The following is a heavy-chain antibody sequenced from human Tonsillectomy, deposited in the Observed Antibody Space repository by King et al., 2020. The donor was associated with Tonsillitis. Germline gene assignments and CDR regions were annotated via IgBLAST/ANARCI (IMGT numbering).Heavy chain of an antibody. V-gene: IGHV4-59*01. Sequence: QLQESGPGLVKPSETLSLTCTVSGGSISSYYWSWIRQPPGKGLEWIGYIYYSGSTNYNPSLKSRVTISVDTSKNQFSLKLSSVTAADTAVYYCARDVSVYGDYGNWFDPWGKGTLVTVSS. J-gene: IGHJ5*02. CDR1: GGSISSYY. D-gene: IGHD4-17*01. CDR2: IYYSGST. CDR3: ARDVSVYGDYGNWFDP.